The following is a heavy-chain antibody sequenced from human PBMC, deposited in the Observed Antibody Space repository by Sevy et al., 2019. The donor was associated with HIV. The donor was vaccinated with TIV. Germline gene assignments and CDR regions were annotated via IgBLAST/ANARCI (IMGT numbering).Heavy chain of an antibody. CDR3: ASPGRNGGSSWGYYGIDV. Sequence: GGALRLSCAASGFTVSSNYMSWVRQAPGKGLEWVSVIYSGGSTYYADSVKGRFTISRDNSKNTLYLQMNSLRAEDTAVYYCASPGRNGGSSWGYYGIDVWGQGTTVTVSS. CDR2: IYSGGST. CDR1: GFTVSSNY. J-gene: IGHJ6*02. D-gene: IGHD6-13*01. V-gene: IGHV3-53*01.